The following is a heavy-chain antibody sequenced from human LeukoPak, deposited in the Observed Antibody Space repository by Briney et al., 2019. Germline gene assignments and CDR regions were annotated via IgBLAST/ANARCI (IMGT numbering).Heavy chain of an antibody. CDR2: INHSGST. CDR3: ARLKSRLAAIDI. D-gene: IGHD3-9*01. V-gene: IGHV4-34*01. Sequence: SETLSLTCAVYGGSFSGYYWSWIRQPPGKGLEWIGEINHSGSTNYNPSLKSRVTISVDTSKNQFSLKLRSVTAADTAVYYCARLKSRLAAIDIWGQGTMVTVS. J-gene: IGHJ3*02. CDR1: GGSFSGYY.